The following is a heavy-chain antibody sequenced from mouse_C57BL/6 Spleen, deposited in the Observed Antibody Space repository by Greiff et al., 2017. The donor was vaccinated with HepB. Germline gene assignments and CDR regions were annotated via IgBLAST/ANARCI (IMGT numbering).Heavy chain of an antibody. CDR2: ISDGGSYT. CDR1: GFTFSSYA. D-gene: IGHD2-4*01. Sequence: EVQLVESGGGLVKPGGSLKLSCAASGFTFSSYAMSWVRQTPEKRLEWVATISDGGSYTYYPDNVKGRFTISRDNAKNNLYLQMSHLKSEDTAMYYCARDRDDYDEVYYAMDYWGQGTSVTVSS. V-gene: IGHV5-4*01. J-gene: IGHJ4*01. CDR3: ARDRDDYDEVYYAMDY.